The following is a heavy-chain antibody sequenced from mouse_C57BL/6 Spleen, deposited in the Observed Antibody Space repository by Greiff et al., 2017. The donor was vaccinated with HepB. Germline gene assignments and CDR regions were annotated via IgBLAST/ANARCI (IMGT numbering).Heavy chain of an antibody. Sequence: QVQLQQPGAELVKPGASVKLSCKASGYTFTSYWMHWVKQRPGQGLEWIGMIHPNSGSTNYNEKFKSKATLTVDKSSSTAYMQRSSLTSEDSAVYYCARRYYGSSYDYWGQGTTLTVSS. CDR2: IHPNSGST. V-gene: IGHV1-64*01. J-gene: IGHJ2*01. CDR3: ARRYYGSSYDY. D-gene: IGHD1-1*01. CDR1: GYTFTSYW.